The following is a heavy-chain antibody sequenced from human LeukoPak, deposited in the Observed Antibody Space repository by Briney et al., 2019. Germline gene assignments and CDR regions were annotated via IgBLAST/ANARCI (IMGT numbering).Heavy chain of an antibody. V-gene: IGHV3-23*01. J-gene: IGHJ5*02. Sequence: GGSLRLSCAASGFTFSSYAMSWVRQAPGKGLEWVSAISGSGVSTYYADSVKGRFTISRDNSKNTLYLQMNSLRAEDTAVYYCAKLPYSSSWYGDWFDPWGQGTLVTVSS. CDR2: ISGSGVST. CDR1: GFTFSSYA. CDR3: AKLPYSSSWYGDWFDP. D-gene: IGHD6-13*01.